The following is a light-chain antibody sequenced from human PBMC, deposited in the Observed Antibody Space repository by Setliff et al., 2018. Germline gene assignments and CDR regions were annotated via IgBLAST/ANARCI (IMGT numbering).Light chain of an antibody. Sequence: QSALTQPASVSGSPGQSITISCIGTSSDIGDSYNYVSWYQHYPGKAPKLMIYDVSDRPSGVSPRTSSGVSTRFSGSKSANTASLTISGLQPEDEADYYCFSYTTGSTRRGVFGTGTKVTVL. J-gene: IGLJ1*01. V-gene: IGLV2-14*03. CDR1: SSDIGDSYNY. CDR2: DVS. CDR3: FSYTTGSTRRGV.